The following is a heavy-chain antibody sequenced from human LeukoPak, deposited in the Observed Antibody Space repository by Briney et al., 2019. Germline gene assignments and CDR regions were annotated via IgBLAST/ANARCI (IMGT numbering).Heavy chain of an antibody. V-gene: IGHV4-31*03. CDR3: ARDYYSGTISGLGFDI. Sequence: PSETLSLTCTVSGGSVSSGGYYWSWIRQHPGKGLEWIGYIYNNGNTFYNPSLKSRVIISLDTSKNQFSLSLSSVTAADTAVYYCARDYYSGTISGLGFDIWGQGTMVTVSS. CDR1: GGSVSSGGYY. J-gene: IGHJ3*02. D-gene: IGHD5-12*01. CDR2: IYNNGNT.